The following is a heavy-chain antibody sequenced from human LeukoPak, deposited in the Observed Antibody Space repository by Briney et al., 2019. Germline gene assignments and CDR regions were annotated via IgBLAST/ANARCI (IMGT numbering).Heavy chain of an antibody. CDR3: ATGRSSSWYGDAFDI. CDR1: GYTFTDYY. J-gene: IGHJ3*02. CDR2: VDPEDGET. V-gene: IGHV1-69-2*01. D-gene: IGHD6-13*01. Sequence: ASVKVSCKVSGYTFTDYYMHWVQQAPGKGLEWMGLVDPEDGETIYAEKFQGRVTITADTSTDTAYMELSSLRPEDTAVYYCATGRSSSWYGDAFDIWGQGTMVTVSS.